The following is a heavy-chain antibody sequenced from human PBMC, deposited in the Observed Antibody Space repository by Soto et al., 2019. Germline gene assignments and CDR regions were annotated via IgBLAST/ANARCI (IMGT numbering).Heavy chain of an antibody. CDR1: GYTFTSYD. CDR2: MNPNSGNT. J-gene: IGHJ6*02. CDR3: ARSDGSYYYDSSGV. D-gene: IGHD3-22*01. V-gene: IGHV1-8*01. Sequence: ASVKVSCKASGYTFTSYDINWVRQATGQGLEWMGWMNPNSGNTGYAQKFQGRVTMTRNTSISTAYMELSSLRSEDTAVYYCARSDGSYYYDSSGVWGQGTTVTVSS.